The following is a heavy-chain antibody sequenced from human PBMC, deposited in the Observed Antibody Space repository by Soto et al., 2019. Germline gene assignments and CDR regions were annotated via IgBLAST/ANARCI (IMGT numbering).Heavy chain of an antibody. V-gene: IGHV1-18*01. J-gene: IGHJ4*02. CDR1: SYW. CDR3: ARDLQADY. Sequence: SYWVGWARQTPGKGLEWMGWINTYNGNTNYAQNVQGRVTITRDTSASTAYMELSSLRSEDTAVYYCARDLQADYWGQGTLVTVSS. CDR2: INTYNGNT.